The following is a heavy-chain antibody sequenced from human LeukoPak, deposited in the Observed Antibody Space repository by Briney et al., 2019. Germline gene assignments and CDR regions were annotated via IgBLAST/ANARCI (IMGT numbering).Heavy chain of an antibody. Sequence: SETLSFTCAVYGGSFSGYYWSWIRQPPGKGLEWIGEINHSGSTNYNPSLKSRVTISVDTSKNQFSLKLSSVTAADTAVYYCARVVGGYDFWSGYQGGYYYMDVWGKGTTVTVSS. CDR1: GGSFSGYY. J-gene: IGHJ6*03. CDR2: INHSGST. D-gene: IGHD3-3*01. CDR3: ARVVGGYDFWSGYQGGYYYMDV. V-gene: IGHV4-34*01.